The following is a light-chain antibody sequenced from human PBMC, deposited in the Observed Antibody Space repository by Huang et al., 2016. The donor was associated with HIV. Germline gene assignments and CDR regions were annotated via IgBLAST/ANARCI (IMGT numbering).Light chain of an antibody. CDR2: DAS. CDR3: QQYDTLPWT. V-gene: IGKV1-33*01. CDR1: LDINNY. J-gene: IGKJ1*01. Sequence: DIQMTQSPSSLSASLGDKVTITCQASLDINNYLNWYQQKPGEAPKRLIYDASNLETGVPSRVSGSRSGTHFTFTVSSLQPEDVATYHCQQYDTLPWTFGQGTTVEI.